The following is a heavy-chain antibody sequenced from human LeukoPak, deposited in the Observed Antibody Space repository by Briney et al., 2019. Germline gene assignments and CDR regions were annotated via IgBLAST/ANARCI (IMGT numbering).Heavy chain of an antibody. CDR3: ARVDRYHFYLDV. CDR2: IIPIFGTP. Sequence: SVKVSCKASGGTFRTYSVTWVRQAPGQGLEWMGGIIPIFGTPNYAQKFQGRVKVTTDDATGTAYMELSSLMSEDTAIYYCARVDRYHFYLDVWGKGTLVTVSS. J-gene: IGHJ6*03. CDR1: GGTFRTYS. V-gene: IGHV1-69*05.